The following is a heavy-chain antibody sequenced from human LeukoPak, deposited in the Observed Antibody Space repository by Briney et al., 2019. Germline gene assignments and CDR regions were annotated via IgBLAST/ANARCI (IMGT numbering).Heavy chain of an antibody. Sequence: GGSLRLSCAASGFTFSTYGMHWVRQAPGKGLEWVAVISFDGSNKYYADSVKGRFTISRDNSKKTLYLQMNSLRAEDTAVYYCARDSSGSYYTRDYWGQGTLVTVSS. CDR1: GFTFSTYG. CDR2: ISFDGSNK. CDR3: ARDSSGSYYTRDY. D-gene: IGHD1-26*01. V-gene: IGHV3-30*03. J-gene: IGHJ4*02.